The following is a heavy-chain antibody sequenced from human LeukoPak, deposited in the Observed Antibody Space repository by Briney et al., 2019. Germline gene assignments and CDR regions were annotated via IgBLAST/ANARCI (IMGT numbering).Heavy chain of an antibody. CDR3: AREKVVGPGTMEGGAFDI. Sequence: SETLSLTCTVSGYSISSGYYWGWIRQPPGKGLEWIGSIYHSGSTYYNPSLKSRVTISVDTSKNQFSLKLSSVTAADTAVYYCAREKVVGPGTMEGGAFDIWGQGTMVTVSS. D-gene: IGHD1-7*01. CDR1: GYSISSGYY. J-gene: IGHJ3*02. CDR2: IYHSGST. V-gene: IGHV4-38-2*02.